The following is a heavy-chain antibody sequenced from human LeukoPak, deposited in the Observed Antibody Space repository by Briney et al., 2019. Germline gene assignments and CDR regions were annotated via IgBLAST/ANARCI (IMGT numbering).Heavy chain of an antibody. D-gene: IGHD2-2*01. CDR2: IYPGDSDT. CDR3: ARREASREYQLLFHFDY. CDR1: GYSFTSYW. Sequence: GESLKISCKGSGYSFTSYWIGWVRQMPGKGLEWMGIIYPGDSDTRYSPSFLGQVTISAAKSISTACLQCSSLKASDTAMYYCARREASREYQLLFHFDYWGQGTLVTVSS. J-gene: IGHJ4*02. V-gene: IGHV5-51*01.